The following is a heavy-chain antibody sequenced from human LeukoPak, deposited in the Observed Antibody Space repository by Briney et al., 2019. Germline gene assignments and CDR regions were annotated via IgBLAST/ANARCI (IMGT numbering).Heavy chain of an antibody. CDR3: ARSPWGIAAAGH. D-gene: IGHD6-13*01. CDR2: ISYSGST. CDR1: GGSVSSGSYF. V-gene: IGHV4-61*01. J-gene: IGHJ4*02. Sequence: PSETLFLTCTVSGGSVSSGSYFWSWIRQPPGKGLEWIGYISYSGSTNYNPSLKSRVTISVDTSKNQFSLKLSSVTAADTAVFYCARSPWGIAAAGHWGQGTLVTVFS.